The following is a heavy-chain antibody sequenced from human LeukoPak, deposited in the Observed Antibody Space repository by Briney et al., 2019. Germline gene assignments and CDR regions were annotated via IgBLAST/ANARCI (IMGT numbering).Heavy chain of an antibody. J-gene: IGHJ2*01. CDR1: GFTFSSNY. D-gene: IGHD4-23*01. Sequence: GGSLRLSCAASGFTFSSNYMSWVRQAPGKGLEWVSVIYSGGSTYYADSVKGRSTISRDNSKNTLYLQMNSLRAEDTAVYYCARSGGNFYWYFDLWGRGTLVTVSS. V-gene: IGHV3-66*01. CDR3: ARSGGNFYWYFDL. CDR2: IYSGGST.